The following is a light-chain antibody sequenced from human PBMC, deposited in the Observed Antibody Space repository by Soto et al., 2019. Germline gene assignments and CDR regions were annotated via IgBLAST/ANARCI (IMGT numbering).Light chain of an antibody. CDR2: GAS. J-gene: IGKJ1*01. Sequence: EIVMTQSPATLSVSPGEGATLSCRASQRVSSKLAWYQQKPGQAPRLLIYGASTRATGNPARFSGSGSGTEFTLIISSLQSEDSAVYYCQQYNSWLGTFGQGTKVDIK. CDR3: QQYNSWLGT. CDR1: QRVSSK. V-gene: IGKV3-15*01.